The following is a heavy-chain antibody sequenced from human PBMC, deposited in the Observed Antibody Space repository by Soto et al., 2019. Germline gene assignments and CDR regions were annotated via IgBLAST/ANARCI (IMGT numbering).Heavy chain of an antibody. CDR2: ISYDGSNK. D-gene: IGHD3-3*01. Sequence: GGSLRLSCAASGFTFSSYGMHWVRQAPGKGLEWVAVISYDGSNKYYADSVKGRFTISRDNSKNTLYLQMNSLRAEDTAVYYCAKDVQDYRVGFLEWFLYGMDAWGQGTTVTVSS. CDR3: AKDVQDYRVGFLEWFLYGMDA. CDR1: GFTFSSYG. V-gene: IGHV3-30*18. J-gene: IGHJ6*02.